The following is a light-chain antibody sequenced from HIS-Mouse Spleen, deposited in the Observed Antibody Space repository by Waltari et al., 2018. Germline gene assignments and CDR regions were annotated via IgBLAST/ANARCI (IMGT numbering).Light chain of an antibody. CDR2: VDS. Sequence: SYELTQPPSLSVSPGQTARTTCSGAALPTHYPSWYKQKSGQAPVLVIYVDSKRPSGIPERFSGSSSGTMATLTISGAQVEDEADYYCYSTDSSGNHRVFGGGTKLTVL. V-gene: IGLV3-10*01. CDR1: ALPTHY. J-gene: IGLJ2*01. CDR3: YSTDSSGNHRV.